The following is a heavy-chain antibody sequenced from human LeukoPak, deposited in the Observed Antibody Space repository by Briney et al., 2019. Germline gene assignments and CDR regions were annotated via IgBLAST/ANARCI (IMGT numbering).Heavy chain of an antibody. CDR3: ARATVTQLDY. V-gene: IGHV4-59*12. D-gene: IGHD4-17*01. Sequence: PSETLSLTCTVSGGSISSYYWSWIRQPPGKGLEWIGYICYSGSTNYNPSLKSRVTISVDKSKNQFSLKLSSVTAADTAVYYCARATVTQLDYWGQGTLVTVSS. J-gene: IGHJ4*02. CDR1: GGSISSYY. CDR2: ICYSGST.